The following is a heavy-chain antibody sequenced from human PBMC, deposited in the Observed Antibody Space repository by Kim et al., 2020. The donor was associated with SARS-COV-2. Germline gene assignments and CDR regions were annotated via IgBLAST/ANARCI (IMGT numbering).Heavy chain of an antibody. J-gene: IGHJ4*02. CDR1: GYTFTSYA. CDR3: ARPNETHARAAAAVNDY. D-gene: IGHD6-25*01. Sequence: ASVKVSCKASGYTFTSYAMNWVRQAPGQRLEWMGWINTNTGNPTYSQGFTGRFVFTLDTSVSTAYLQISSLKAEDTAVYYCARPNETHARAAAAVNDYWGQGTLVTVSS. CDR2: INTNTGNP. V-gene: IGHV7-4-1*02.